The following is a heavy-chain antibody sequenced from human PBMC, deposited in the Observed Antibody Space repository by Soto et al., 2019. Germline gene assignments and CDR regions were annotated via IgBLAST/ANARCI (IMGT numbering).Heavy chain of an antibody. V-gene: IGHV3-7*01. CDR1: VFTFISYW. CDR2: INQDGNED. J-gene: IGHJ4*02. Sequence: ETLRLSCAASVFTFISYWMNWVRQAPGKGLEWVANINQDGNEDNLLDSVKGRFTISRDNAKNSLFLQMNSLRVDDTAVYYCARTGDGHHDFLDYWGQEALVTVSS. CDR3: ARTGDGHHDFLDY. D-gene: IGHD1-1*01.